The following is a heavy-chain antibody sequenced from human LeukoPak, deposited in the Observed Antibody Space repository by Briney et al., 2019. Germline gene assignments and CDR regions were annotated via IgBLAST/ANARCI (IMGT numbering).Heavy chain of an antibody. CDR1: GFTFSSYA. J-gene: IGHJ4*02. CDR3: ANLYDFWTGDY. D-gene: IGHD3-3*01. Sequence: GGSLRLSCAASGFTFSSYAMSWVRQAPGKGLEWVSAISGSGGSTYYADSVKGRFTISRDNSKNTLYLQMNSLRDEDTAVYYCANLYDFWTGDYWGQGTLVTVSS. CDR2: ISGSGGST. V-gene: IGHV3-23*01.